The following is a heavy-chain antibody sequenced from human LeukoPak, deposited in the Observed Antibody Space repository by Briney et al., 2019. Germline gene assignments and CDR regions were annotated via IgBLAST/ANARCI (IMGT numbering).Heavy chain of an antibody. Sequence: PSETLSLTCAVYGGSFSGYYWSWIRQPPGKGLEWIGEINHSGSTNYNPSLKSRVTISVDTSKYQFSLKLSSVTAADTAVYYCARARIAAAGISWFDPWGQGTLVTVSS. D-gene: IGHD6-13*01. CDR1: GGSFSGYY. J-gene: IGHJ5*02. CDR3: ARARIAAAGISWFDP. V-gene: IGHV4-34*01. CDR2: INHSGST.